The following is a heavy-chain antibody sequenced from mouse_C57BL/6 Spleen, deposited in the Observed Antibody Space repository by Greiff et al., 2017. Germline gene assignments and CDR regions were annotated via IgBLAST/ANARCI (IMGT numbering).Heavy chain of an antibody. J-gene: IGHJ1*03. D-gene: IGHD2-4*01. CDR3: ARGDYDEYIDD. V-gene: IGHV1-76*01. CDR2: IYPGSGNT. CDR1: GYTFTDYY. Sequence: QVQLQQSGAELVRPGASVKLSCKASGYTFTDYYINWVKQRPGQGLEWIARIYPGSGNTYYNEKFKGKATLTAAKSSSTAYMQLSSLTSEDSAVYFCARGDYDEYIDDWGTGTTVTVSS.